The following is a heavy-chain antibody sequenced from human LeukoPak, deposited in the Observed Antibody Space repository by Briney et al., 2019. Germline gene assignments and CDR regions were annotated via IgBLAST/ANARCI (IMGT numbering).Heavy chain of an antibody. CDR1: GFTFSTSW. V-gene: IGHV3-7*01. CDR3: TRRLDD. J-gene: IGHJ4*02. D-gene: IGHD3-16*01. Sequence: GGSLRLFCEASGFTFSTSWMTWVRQAPGKGREWVANIKHDESEKNYLDSVKGRFTISRDNAQNSLYLQMNGLRVEDTAVYYFTRRLDDWGQGTLVTVSS. CDR2: IKHDESEK.